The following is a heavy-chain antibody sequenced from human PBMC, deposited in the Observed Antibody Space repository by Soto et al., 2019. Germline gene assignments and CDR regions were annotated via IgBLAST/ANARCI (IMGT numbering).Heavy chain of an antibody. J-gene: IGHJ5*02. Sequence: QLQLQESGPGLVKPSETLSLACIVSGGSISGSTYYWAWIRQPPGKGLEWIGSVYSDGSTYYNPSLKSRVTISVDTSMNQFSLRLSSVTAADTALYYCARWGISRIYQLPPFDPWGQGTLVTVSS. D-gene: IGHD2-2*01. CDR2: VYSDGST. V-gene: IGHV4-39*01. CDR1: GGSISGSTYY. CDR3: ARWGISRIYQLPPFDP.